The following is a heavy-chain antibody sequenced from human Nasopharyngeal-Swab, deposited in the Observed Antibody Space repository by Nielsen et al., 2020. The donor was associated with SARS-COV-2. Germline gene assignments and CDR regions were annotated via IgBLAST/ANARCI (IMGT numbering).Heavy chain of an antibody. CDR2: ISYDGSNK. Sequence: WIRQPPGKGLEWVAVISYDGSNKYYADSVKGRLTISRDNSKNTLYLQMNSLRAEDTAVYYCAKDQSINWFDPWGQGTLATVSS. CDR3: AKDQSINWFDP. V-gene: IGHV3-30*18. J-gene: IGHJ5*02. D-gene: IGHD2-21*01.